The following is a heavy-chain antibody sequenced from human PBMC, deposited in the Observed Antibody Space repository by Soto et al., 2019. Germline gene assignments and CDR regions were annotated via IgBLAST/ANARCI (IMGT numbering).Heavy chain of an antibody. V-gene: IGHV4-30-2*01. CDR1: GGSISSGGYS. Sequence: TLSLTCAVSGGSISSGGYSWSWIRQPPGKGLEWIGYFSHSGSTYYNPSLKSRVTISVDRSKNQFSLKLSSVTAADTAVYYCARGGLLPDYWGQGTLVTVS. D-gene: IGHD6-19*01. CDR2: FSHSGST. CDR3: ARGGLLPDY. J-gene: IGHJ4*02.